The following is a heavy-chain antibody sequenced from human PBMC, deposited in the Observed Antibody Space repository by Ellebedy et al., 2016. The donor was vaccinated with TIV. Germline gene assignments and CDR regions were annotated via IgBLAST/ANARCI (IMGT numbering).Heavy chain of an antibody. J-gene: IGHJ6*02. CDR1: GFTFSSYA. Sequence: PGGSLRLSCAASGFTFSSYAMSWVRQAPGKGLEWVSAISGSGGSTYYADSVKGRFTISRDNSKNTLYLQMNSLRAEDTAVYYCARGGLATITQGDYYGMDVWGQGTTVTVSS. V-gene: IGHV3-23*01. CDR3: ARGGLATITQGDYYGMDV. D-gene: IGHD5-12*01. CDR2: ISGSGGST.